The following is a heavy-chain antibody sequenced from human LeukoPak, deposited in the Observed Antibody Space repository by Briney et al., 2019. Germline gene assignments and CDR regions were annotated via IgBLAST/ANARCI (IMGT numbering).Heavy chain of an antibody. Sequence: ASVKVSCKASGYTFTNYYIHWVRQAPGQGLEWMGIINPRGGSTSYAQKFQGRVTMTRDMSTSTVYMELSSLRSEDTAVFYCARSEDAFDIWGQGTMVTVSS. CDR1: GYTFTNYY. V-gene: IGHV1-46*01. CDR2: INPRGGST. J-gene: IGHJ3*02. CDR3: ARSEDAFDI.